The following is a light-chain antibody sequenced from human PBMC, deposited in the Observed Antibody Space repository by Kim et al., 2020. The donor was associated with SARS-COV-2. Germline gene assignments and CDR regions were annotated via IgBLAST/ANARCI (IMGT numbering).Light chain of an antibody. CDR3: QSYDSTLSGWV. V-gene: IGLV1-40*01. Sequence: QRLTISCTGSSSNIGAGYDVHWYQQVPGTAPKLLIYVNNNGPSGVPDRFSGSKSGTSASLAITGLQAEDEADYYCQSYDSTLSGWVFGGGTQLTVL. J-gene: IGLJ3*02. CDR1: SSNIGAGYD. CDR2: VNN.